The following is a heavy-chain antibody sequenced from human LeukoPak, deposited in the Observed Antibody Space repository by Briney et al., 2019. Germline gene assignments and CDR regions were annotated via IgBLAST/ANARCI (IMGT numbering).Heavy chain of an antibody. V-gene: IGHV3-23*01. J-gene: IGHJ4*02. CDR1: GFIFSTHA. Sequence: QPGGSLSLSCAASGFIFSTHAMSWVRLAPGRGLEWGSVVSSGGGTTYYADFVKGRFTISRNNSMSTLSLQMRSLGVEDTAMYYCARGYCSGGSCNWGQFDSWGQGTLVTVS. CDR3: ARGYCSGGSCNWGQFDS. D-gene: IGHD2-15*01. CDR2: VSSGGGTT.